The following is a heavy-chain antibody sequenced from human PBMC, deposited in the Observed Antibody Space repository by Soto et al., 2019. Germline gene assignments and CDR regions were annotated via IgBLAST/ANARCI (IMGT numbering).Heavy chain of an antibody. V-gene: IGHV3-21*01. Sequence: GGSLRLSCAASGFNFRSYSMNRVRQAPGKGLEWVSSISSSSSYIYYADSVKGRFTISRDNAKNSLYLQMNSLRAEDTAVYYCAREVTFTYYYDSSGYQYAFDIWGQGTMVTVSS. CDR3: AREVTFTYYYDSSGYQYAFDI. CDR1: GFNFRSYS. D-gene: IGHD3-22*01. CDR2: ISSSSSYI. J-gene: IGHJ3*02.